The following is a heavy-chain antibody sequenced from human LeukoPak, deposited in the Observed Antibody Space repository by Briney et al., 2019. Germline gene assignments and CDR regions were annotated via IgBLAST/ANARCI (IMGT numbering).Heavy chain of an antibody. CDR1: GFTFSSYG. D-gene: IGHD2-2*02. CDR3: ARADDSAAISY. CDR2: IWYDGSNK. V-gene: IGHV3-33*01. J-gene: IGHJ4*02. Sequence: GGSLRLSCAASGFTFSSYGMHWVRQAPGKGLEWVAVIWYDGSNKYYADSVKGRFTISRDNSKNTLYLQMNSLRAEDTAVYYCARADDSAAISYWGQGTLVTVSS.